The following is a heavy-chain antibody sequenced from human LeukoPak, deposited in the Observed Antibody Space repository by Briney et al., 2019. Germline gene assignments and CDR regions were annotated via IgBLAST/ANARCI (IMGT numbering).Heavy chain of an antibody. D-gene: IGHD3-22*01. J-gene: IGHJ4*02. CDR3: ARHTYYYDSSGYYFPYY. CDR1: GGSISSSSYY. CDR2: MYYSGST. V-gene: IGHV4-39*01. Sequence: PSETLSLTCTVSGGSISSSSYYWGWIRQPPGKGLEWIGSMYYSGSTYYNPSLKSRVTISVDTSKNQFSLKLSSVTAADTAVYYCARHTYYYDSSGYYFPYYWGRAPPVTVSS.